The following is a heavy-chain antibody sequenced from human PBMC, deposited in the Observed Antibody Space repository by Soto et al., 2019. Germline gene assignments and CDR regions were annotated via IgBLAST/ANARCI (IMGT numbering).Heavy chain of an antibody. D-gene: IGHD3-3*01. CDR1: GGTFSTYI. CDR2: IIPIPDIT. CDR3: ARDRITTRGDAFDL. J-gene: IGHJ3*01. V-gene: IGHV1-69*08. Sequence: QVQLVQSGAEVRKPGSSVKVSCKAPGGTFSTYIISWVRQAPGQGLEWMGRIIPIPDITNYAQKFQGRVTVTADRSTSTAYMELTSLKSEDTAVYYCARDRITTRGDAFDLGGQGTMVTVSS.